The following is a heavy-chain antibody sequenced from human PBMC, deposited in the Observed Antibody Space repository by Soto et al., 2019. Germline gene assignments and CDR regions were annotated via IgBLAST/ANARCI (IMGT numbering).Heavy chain of an antibody. CDR3: AGGAGTTKIYSSPLDV. J-gene: IGHJ6*02. D-gene: IGHD1-1*01. V-gene: IGHV1-3*01. CDR1: GFNFASYS. Sequence: QAQLVQSGAEMRKPGGSVTISCRASGFNFASYSAHWVRQAPGQRLEWLGQINGDTGRTKYSQTFQGRVTMTRDTIANTANLELRSPRSDDSGVYFCAGGAGTTKIYSSPLDVWGQGTTVSV. CDR2: INGDTGRT.